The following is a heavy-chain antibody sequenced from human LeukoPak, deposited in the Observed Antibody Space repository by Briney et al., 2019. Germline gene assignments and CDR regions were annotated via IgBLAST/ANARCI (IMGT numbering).Heavy chain of an antibody. V-gene: IGHV1-2*02. D-gene: IGHD2-21*02. Sequence: ASVKVSCKASGYTFTGYYMHWVRQAPGQGLEWMGWINPNSGGTNYAQKFQGRVTVTRDTSISTAYMELSRLRSDDTAVYYCARVSLAYCGGDCSLGRYWGQGTLVTVSS. CDR2: INPNSGGT. CDR3: ARVSLAYCGGDCSLGRY. CDR1: GYTFTGYY. J-gene: IGHJ4*02.